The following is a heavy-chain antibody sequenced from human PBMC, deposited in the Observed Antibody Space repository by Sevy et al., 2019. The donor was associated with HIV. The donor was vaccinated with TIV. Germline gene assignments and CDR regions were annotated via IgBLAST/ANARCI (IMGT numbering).Heavy chain of an antibody. V-gene: IGHV1-18*01. D-gene: IGHD3-10*01. CDR1: GYTFTSHG. J-gene: IGHJ4*02. Sequence: ASVKVSCKASGYTFTSHGISWVRQAPGQGLEWVGWISTYNDDTKYAQKVQGRVTMTTVTSTTTVFMELRSLRSDDTAIYYCARDLPPLDYYGSGSYYTSDYWGQGTLVTVSS. CDR2: ISTYNDDT. CDR3: ARDLPPLDYYGSGSYYTSDY.